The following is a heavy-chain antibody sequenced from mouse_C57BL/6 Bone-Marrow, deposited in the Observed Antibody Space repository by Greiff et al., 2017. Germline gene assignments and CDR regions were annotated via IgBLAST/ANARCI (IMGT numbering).Heavy chain of an antibody. J-gene: IGHJ4*01. CDR3: ARSFITNFPYDYAMDY. V-gene: IGHV1-81*01. D-gene: IGHD1-1*01. Sequence: QVQLQQSGAELARPGASVKLSCKASGYTFTSYGISWVKQRTGQGLEWIGEIYPRSGNTYYNETFKGKATLTADKSSSTAYMVLRSLTSEDSAVYFCARSFITNFPYDYAMDYWGQGTSVTVSS. CDR1: GYTFTSYG. CDR2: IYPRSGNT.